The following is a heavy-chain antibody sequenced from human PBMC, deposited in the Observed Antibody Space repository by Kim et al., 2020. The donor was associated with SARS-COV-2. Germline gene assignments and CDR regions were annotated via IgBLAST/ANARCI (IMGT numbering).Heavy chain of an antibody. V-gene: IGHV3-9*01. J-gene: IGHJ4*02. CDR2: ISWNSGSI. CDR3: AKSPSYDILTGRGDY. D-gene: IGHD3-9*01. CDR1: GFTFDDYA. Sequence: GGSLRLSCAASGFTFDDYAMHWVRQAPGKGLEWVSGISWNSGSIGYADSVKGRFTISRDNAKNSLYLQMNSLRAEDTALYYCAKSPSYDILTGRGDYWGQGTLVTVSS.